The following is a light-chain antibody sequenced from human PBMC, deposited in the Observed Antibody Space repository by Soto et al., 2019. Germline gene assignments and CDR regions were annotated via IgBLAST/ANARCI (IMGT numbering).Light chain of an antibody. CDR2: LEGSGSY. J-gene: IGLJ3*02. Sequence: QSVLTQSSSASASLGSSVKLTCTLSSGHSSYIIAWHQQQPGKAPRYLMKLEGSGSYNKGSGVPDRFSGSSSGADRYLTISNLQFEDEAEYYCETWDSNTHTGFGGGTKHTVL. CDR3: ETWDSNTHTG. V-gene: IGLV4-60*02. CDR1: SGHSSYI.